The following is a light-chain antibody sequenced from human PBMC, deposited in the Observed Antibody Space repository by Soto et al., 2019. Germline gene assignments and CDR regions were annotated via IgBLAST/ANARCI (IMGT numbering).Light chain of an antibody. J-gene: IGKJ2*01. Sequence: EVVLTQSPATLSLSPGDRATLSCRASQTITSAYLAWYQQKPGQAPRLLIFGASPRVSGVTHSFSGSESETDFTLTINRLEPDDAAEYYCQIYSTSPPLAFGQGTTLEIK. CDR2: GAS. CDR1: QTITSAY. V-gene: IGKV3-20*01. CDR3: QIYSTSPPLA.